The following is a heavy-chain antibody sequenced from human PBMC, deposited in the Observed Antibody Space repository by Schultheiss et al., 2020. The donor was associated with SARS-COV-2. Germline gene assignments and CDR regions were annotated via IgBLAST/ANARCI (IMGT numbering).Heavy chain of an antibody. CDR2: IWYDGSNK. V-gene: IGHV3-33*01. D-gene: IGHD4-17*01. Sequence: GESLKISCAASGFTFSSYGMHWVRQAPGKGLEWVAVIWYDGSNKYYADSVKGRFTISRDNSKNTLYLQMNSLRAEDTAVYYCARVMTTVTTGDYFDYWGQGTLVTVSS. CDR1: GFTFSSYG. CDR3: ARVMTTVTTGDYFDY. J-gene: IGHJ4*02.